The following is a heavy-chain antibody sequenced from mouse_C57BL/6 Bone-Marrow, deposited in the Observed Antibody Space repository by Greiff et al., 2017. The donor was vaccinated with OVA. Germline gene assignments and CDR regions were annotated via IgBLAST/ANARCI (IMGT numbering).Heavy chain of an antibody. CDR2: INPDSSTI. Sequence: EAGGVDFSRYWMSWVRRAPGKGLEWIGEINPDSSTINYAPSLKDKFIISRDNAKNTLYLQMSKVRSEDTALYYCARRGTTVVATDWYFDVWGTGTTVTVSS. CDR3: ARRGTTVVATDWYFDV. J-gene: IGHJ1*03. CDR1: GVDFSRYW. V-gene: IGHV4-1*01. D-gene: IGHD1-1*01.